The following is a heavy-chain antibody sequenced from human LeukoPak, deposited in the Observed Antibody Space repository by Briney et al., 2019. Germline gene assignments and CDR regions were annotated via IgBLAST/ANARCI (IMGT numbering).Heavy chain of an antibody. V-gene: IGHV4-59*11. D-gene: IGHD3-16*01. CDR2: IYYSGST. J-gene: IGHJ4*02. CDR3: ARGGGFDY. Sequence: SETLSLTCTVSGGSISSHYWSWIRQPPGKGLEWIGYIYYSGSTNYNPSLKSRVTISVDTSKNQFSLKLSSVTAADTAVYYCARGGGFDYWGQGTLVTVSS. CDR1: GGSISSHY.